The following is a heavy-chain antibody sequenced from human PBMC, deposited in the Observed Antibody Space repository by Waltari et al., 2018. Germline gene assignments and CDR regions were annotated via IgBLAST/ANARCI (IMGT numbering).Heavy chain of an antibody. J-gene: IGHJ4*02. D-gene: IGHD3-3*01. CDR1: GDPISPSTFS. Sequence: QAQLQELGPGQVKPSETLSFRCAVSGDPISPSTFSWGWVRQPPGKGLEWVGSVYYNGYKFYNPSLKSRLTLSMDTSNNHFSLSLTSVTAADTAVYYCVRQRSADFWSGYFDLWGQGTLVTVSS. V-gene: IGHV4-39*01. CDR3: VRQRSADFWSGYFDL. CDR2: VYYNGYK.